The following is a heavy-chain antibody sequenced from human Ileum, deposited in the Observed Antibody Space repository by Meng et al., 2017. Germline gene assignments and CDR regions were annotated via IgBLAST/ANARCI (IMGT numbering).Heavy chain of an antibody. CDR2: MNTDKGNT. J-gene: IGHJ4*02. D-gene: IGHD1-1*01. Sequence: QVQLVQFGAEVKMLGASETVSCKASGYTFTTYGISWVRQAPGQGLEWMGWMNTDKGNTNYAQKFQGRVTMTRDTSTSTAYMELRSLRSDDTAVYYCAREGAYNGGDYWGQGTLVTVSS. V-gene: IGHV1-18*01. CDR1: GYTFTTYG. CDR3: AREGAYNGGDY.